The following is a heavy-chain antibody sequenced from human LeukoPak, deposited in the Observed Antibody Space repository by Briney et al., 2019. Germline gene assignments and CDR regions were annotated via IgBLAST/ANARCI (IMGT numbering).Heavy chain of an antibody. CDR1: GGSISSSSYY. CDR2: IYYSGRT. Sequence: KPSETLSLTCTVSGGSISSSSYYWAWIRQPPGKGLEWIGSIYYSGRTFYNPSLKSRLTISADTSKNQLSLTLTSVNAADTAVYYCARRDIVATIDSWGQGTLVTVSS. D-gene: IGHD5-12*01. CDR3: ARRDIVATIDS. V-gene: IGHV4-39*01. J-gene: IGHJ4*02.